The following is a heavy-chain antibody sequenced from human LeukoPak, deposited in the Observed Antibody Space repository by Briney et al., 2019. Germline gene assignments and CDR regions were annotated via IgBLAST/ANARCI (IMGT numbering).Heavy chain of an antibody. V-gene: IGHV4-34*01. J-gene: IGHJ4*02. CDR3: ARGRILGY. CDR1: GGPFSGYY. CDR2: INHSGST. Sequence: SETLSLTCAVYGGPFSGYYWSWIRQPPGKGLEWIGEINHSGSTNYNPSLKSRVTISVDTSKNQFSLKLSSVTAADTAVYYCARGRILGYWGQGTLVTVSS. D-gene: IGHD1-14*01.